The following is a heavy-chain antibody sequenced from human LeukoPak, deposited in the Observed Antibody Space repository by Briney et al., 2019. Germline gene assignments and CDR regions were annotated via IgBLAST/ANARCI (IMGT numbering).Heavy chain of an antibody. J-gene: IGHJ6*03. Sequence: GGSLRLSCAASGFTFSSYWMHWVRQAPGKGLVWVSRINSDGSSTSYADSVKGRFTISRDNAKNTLYLQMNSLRAEDTAVYYCAREDGGATGYYYYYYMDVWGKGTTVTISS. CDR1: GFTFSSYW. CDR3: AREDGGATGYYYYYYMDV. CDR2: INSDGSST. D-gene: IGHD1-26*01. V-gene: IGHV3-74*01.